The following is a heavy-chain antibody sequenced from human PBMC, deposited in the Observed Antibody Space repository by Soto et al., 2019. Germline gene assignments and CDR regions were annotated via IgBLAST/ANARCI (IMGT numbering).Heavy chain of an antibody. CDR2: IGGGDDI. J-gene: IGHJ3*01. V-gene: IGHV3-23*01. Sequence: GGSLRLSCEASGVPFSNYAMAWVRPTPGEGPEWVSTIGGGDDIFYAESVKGRFIISRDDSRSTMYLQMDNLRVEDTAIYFCAKDSISYNGIYDAFDVWGQGTVVTVSS. CDR3: AKDSISYNGIYDAFDV. D-gene: IGHD3-3*02. CDR1: GVPFSNYA.